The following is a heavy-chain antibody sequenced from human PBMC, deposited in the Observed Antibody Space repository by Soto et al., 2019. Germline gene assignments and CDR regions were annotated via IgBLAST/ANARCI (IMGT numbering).Heavy chain of an antibody. CDR1: GFTFSSYA. CDR3: ARDRLRYNWNDFPYYYYGMDV. Sequence: GGFLRLSCAASGFTFSSYARHWVRQAPGKGLEWVAVISYDGSNKYYADSVKGRFTISRDNSKNTLYLQMNSLRTEDTAVYYCARDRLRYNWNDFPYYYYGMDVWGQGTTVTVSS. D-gene: IGHD1-1*01. CDR2: ISYDGSNK. V-gene: IGHV3-30-3*01. J-gene: IGHJ6*02.